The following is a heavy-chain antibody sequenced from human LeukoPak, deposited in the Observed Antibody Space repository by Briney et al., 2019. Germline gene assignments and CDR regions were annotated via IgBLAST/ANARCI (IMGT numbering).Heavy chain of an antibody. CDR1: GFTFSSYS. D-gene: IGHD6-13*01. CDR3: ARDGIAAAGKNYYYYYYIDV. Sequence: GGSLRLSCAASGFTFSSYSMNWVRQAPGKGLEWVSSISSSSSYIYYADSVKGRFTISRDNAKNSLYLQMNSLRAEDTAVYYCARDGIAAAGKNYYYYYYIDVWGKGTTVTVSS. J-gene: IGHJ6*03. CDR2: ISSSSSYI. V-gene: IGHV3-21*01.